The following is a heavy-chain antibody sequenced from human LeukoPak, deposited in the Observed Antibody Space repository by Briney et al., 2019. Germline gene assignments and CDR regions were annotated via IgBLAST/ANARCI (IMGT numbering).Heavy chain of an antibody. V-gene: IGHV3-23*01. J-gene: IGHJ4*02. D-gene: IGHD3-10*01. CDR3: AKTPSGSYRLFFDY. Sequence: EGSLRLSCAASGFTFSSYAMSWVRQAPGKGLEWVSAISGSGGSTYYADSVKGRFTISRDNSKNTLYLQMNSLRAEDTAVYYCAKTPSGSYRLFFDYWGQGTLVTVSS. CDR1: GFTFSSYA. CDR2: ISGSGGST.